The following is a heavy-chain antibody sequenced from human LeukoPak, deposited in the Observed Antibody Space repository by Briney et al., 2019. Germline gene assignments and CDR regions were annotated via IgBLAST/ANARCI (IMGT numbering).Heavy chain of an antibody. V-gene: IGHV3-23*01. CDR2: ISGGGAAT. CDR3: AKAGSGLYTRSSGVHYYFYYGMDV. Sequence: PGGSLRLSCAASGFIFSNYAMTWVRQAPGKGLEWVSVISGGGAATYYADSVKGRFTISRDNSKNTLDLQMNSLRAEDTAVYYCAKAGSGLYTRSSGVHYYFYYGMDVWGQGATVTVSS. J-gene: IGHJ6*02. CDR1: GFIFSNYA. D-gene: IGHD6-6*01.